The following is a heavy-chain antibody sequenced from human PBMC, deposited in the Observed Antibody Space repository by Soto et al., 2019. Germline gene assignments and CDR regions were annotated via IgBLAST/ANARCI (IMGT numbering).Heavy chain of an antibody. Sequence: QGQLVQSGNEVKQPGSSVKISCKASGGTLTTHGIIWVRQAPGQGLEWMGGIVPVFNSPKSAQKFQGRLTITADRSTNSVYMELSSLTSEDTATYYCARDPPRADFGLNWFGPWGQGTLVTVSS. D-gene: IGHD2-21*01. J-gene: IGHJ5*02. CDR3: ARDPPRADFGLNWFGP. V-gene: IGHV1-69*06. CDR1: GGTLTTHG. CDR2: IVPVFNSP.